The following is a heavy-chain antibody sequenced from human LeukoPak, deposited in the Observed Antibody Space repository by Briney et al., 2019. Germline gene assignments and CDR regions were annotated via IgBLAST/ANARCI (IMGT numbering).Heavy chain of an antibody. J-gene: IGHJ2*01. CDR3: ARVNRVYWYFDL. CDR1: GFTLSDHY. CDR2: SRNEANAYTT. Sequence: PGGSLRLSCAASGFTLSDHYIDRVRQAPGKGLEWVGRSRNEANAYTTDYAASVKGRFTISRDDSKNSLYLQMNSLKTEDTAVYYCARVNRVYWYFDLWGRGTLVTVSS. V-gene: IGHV3-72*01.